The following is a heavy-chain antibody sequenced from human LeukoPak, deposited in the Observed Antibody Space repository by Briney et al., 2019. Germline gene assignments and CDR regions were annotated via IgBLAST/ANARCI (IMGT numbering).Heavy chain of an antibody. D-gene: IGHD2-2*01. CDR1: GFTFSSYW. Sequence: GGSLRLSCAASGFTFSSYWMNWARQAPGKGLEWVASINHNGNVNYYVDSVKGRFTISRDNAKNSLYLQMNSLRAEDTAVYYCARDMGYCSSNSCPYYYYGMDVWGQGTTVTVSS. V-gene: IGHV3-7*03. J-gene: IGHJ6*02. CDR2: INHNGNVN. CDR3: ARDMGYCSSNSCPYYYYGMDV.